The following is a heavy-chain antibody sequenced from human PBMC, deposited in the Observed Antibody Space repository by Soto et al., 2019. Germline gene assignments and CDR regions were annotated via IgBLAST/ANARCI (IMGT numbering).Heavy chain of an antibody. CDR2: IYYRGST. V-gene: IGHV4-59*01. Sequence: PSETLSLTCSVSGGSMSEYFWSWIRQSPGKGLEWIGYIYYRGSTDYNPSLKSRVTISVDTSKRQFSLRLTSVTAADTAVYYCARDGYDGSGSPYPAYWGPGXQVTVYS. J-gene: IGHJ4*02. D-gene: IGHD3-10*01. CDR3: ARDGYDGSGSPYPAY. CDR1: GGSMSEYF.